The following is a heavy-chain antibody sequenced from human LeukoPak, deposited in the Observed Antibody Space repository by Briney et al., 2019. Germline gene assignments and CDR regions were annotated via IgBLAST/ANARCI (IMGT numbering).Heavy chain of an antibody. J-gene: IGHJ4*02. CDR1: GFAFDIYA. CDR2: MSYDGSNK. Sequence: GGSLRLSCAASGFAFDIYAMHWVRQAPGKGLEGVGVMSYDGSNKYYADSVKGRFTISRDNSRNTLHLQMSSLRVADTAVYYCARDQVELCSSGSCYVIDNWGPGTLVAVFS. CDR3: ARDQVELCSSGSCYVIDN. V-gene: IGHV3-30*04. D-gene: IGHD2-15*01.